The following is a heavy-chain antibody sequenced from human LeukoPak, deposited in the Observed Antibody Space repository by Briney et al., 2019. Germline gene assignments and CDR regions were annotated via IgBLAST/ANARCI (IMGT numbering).Heavy chain of an antibody. D-gene: IGHD3-22*01. J-gene: IGHJ4*02. CDR2: IYDSVNT. CDR3: ARVRRYYDSSGYPSRLFDY. CDR1: GGSISSGSYY. Sequence: NTSQTLSLTCTVSGGSISSGSYYWSWIRQPAGKGLEWIGYIYDSVNTNYNPSLESRVTISVDTSKKQFSLKLTSVTAADTAVYYCARVRRYYDSSGYPSRLFDYWGQGTLVTVSS. V-gene: IGHV4-61*10.